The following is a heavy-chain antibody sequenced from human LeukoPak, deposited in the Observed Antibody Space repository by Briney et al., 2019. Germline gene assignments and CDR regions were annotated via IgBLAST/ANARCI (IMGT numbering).Heavy chain of an antibody. CDR2: ISAYNGNT. CDR3: AREATYSGYDRLDY. D-gene: IGHD5-12*01. J-gene: IGHJ4*02. V-gene: IGHV1-18*04. Sequence: GASVKVSCKASGYTFTSYGISWVRHAPGQGLEWMGWISAYNGNTNYAQKLQGRVTMTTDTSTSTAYMELRSLRSDDTAVYYCAREATYSGYDRLDYWGQGTLVTVSS. CDR1: GYTFTSYG.